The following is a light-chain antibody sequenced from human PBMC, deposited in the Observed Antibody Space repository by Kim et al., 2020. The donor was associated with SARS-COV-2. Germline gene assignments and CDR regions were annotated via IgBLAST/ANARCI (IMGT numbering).Light chain of an antibody. J-gene: IGKJ2*03. V-gene: IGKV4-1*01. CDR1: KTVSNNSNNKNY. Sequence: RTTLKSKSSKTVSNNSNNKNYLGWYRQKPGHGPTLTIFWAFIRESGVSDRVSGSGSETEFTLTISSLQAEDVAVYYCQQYYSTPPSSGQGTKLDI. CDR3: QQYYSTPPS. CDR2: WAF.